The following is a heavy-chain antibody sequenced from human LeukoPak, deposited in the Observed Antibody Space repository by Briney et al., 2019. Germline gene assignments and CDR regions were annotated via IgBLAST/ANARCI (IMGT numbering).Heavy chain of an antibody. Sequence: TSQTLSLTCTVSGGSISSGDYYWSWIRQPPGKGLEWIGYIYYSGSTYYNPSLKSRVTISVDTSKNQFSLKLSSVTAADTAVYHCARERVSLYFDLWGRGTLVTVSS. D-gene: IGHD2-8*01. J-gene: IGHJ2*01. CDR1: GGSISSGDYY. V-gene: IGHV4-30-4*01. CDR2: IYYSGST. CDR3: ARERVSLYFDL.